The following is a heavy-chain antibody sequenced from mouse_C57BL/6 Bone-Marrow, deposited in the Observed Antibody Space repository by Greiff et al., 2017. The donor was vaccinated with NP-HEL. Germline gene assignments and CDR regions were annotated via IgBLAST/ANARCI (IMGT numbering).Heavy chain of an antibody. CDR3: ARDAGSGSFAY. CDR1: GFTFSDFY. D-gene: IGHD3-2*02. Sequence: DVMLVESGGGLVQSGRSLRLSCATSGFTFSDFYLEWVRQAPGKGLEWIAARRNKANDYTTEYSASVKGRFIVSRDTSQSILYLQMNALRAEDTAIYYCARDAGSGSFAYWGQGTLVTVSA. CDR2: RRNKANDYTT. V-gene: IGHV7-1*01. J-gene: IGHJ3*01.